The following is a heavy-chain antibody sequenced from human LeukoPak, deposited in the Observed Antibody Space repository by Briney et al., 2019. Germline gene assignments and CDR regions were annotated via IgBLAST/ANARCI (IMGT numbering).Heavy chain of an antibody. CDR3: ARNKGYYDILTGPAYCYYMDV. V-gene: IGHV4-39*07. J-gene: IGHJ6*03. CDR2: IYYSGST. CDR1: GGSISSCSYY. D-gene: IGHD3-9*01. Sequence: PSETLSLTCTVSGGSISSCSYYWGWIRQPPGKGLEWIGSIYYSGSTYYNPSLKSRVTISVDRSKNQFSLKLSSVTAADTAVYYCARNKGYYDILTGPAYCYYMDVWGKGTTVTVSS.